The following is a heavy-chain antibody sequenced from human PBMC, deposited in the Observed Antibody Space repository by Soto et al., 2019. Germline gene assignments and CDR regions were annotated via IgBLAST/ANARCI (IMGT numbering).Heavy chain of an antibody. J-gene: IGHJ4*02. CDR1: GGSLSNYY. D-gene: IGHD3-16*01. V-gene: IGHV4-4*07. Sequence: QVQLQESGPRLVKPSETLSLTCTVSGGSLSNYYWSWIRQPAGKGLEWLGRVYTVGSTNYNPSLTSRVTMSIDTSKNQFSLRLTSVTAADTAVYFCARSPQTHSYAQFDSWGQGSLVTVSS. CDR2: VYTVGST. CDR3: ARSPQTHSYAQFDS.